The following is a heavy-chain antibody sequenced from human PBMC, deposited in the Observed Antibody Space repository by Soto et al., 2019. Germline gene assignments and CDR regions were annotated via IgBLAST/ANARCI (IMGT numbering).Heavy chain of an antibody. CDR1: GFSLTTSGVG. D-gene: IGHD6-25*01. CDR3: AHKMATAMTFDS. CDR2: IYWDGDE. J-gene: IGHJ4*02. V-gene: IGHV2-5*02. Sequence: QITLKESGPTLVEPTQTLTLTCTFSGFSLTTSGVGVAWIRQPPGRALEWLALIYWDGDERYSPSLRTRISITKDTSKNQVVLTLSNLDPSDTGTYHCAHKMATAMTFDSWGQGTLVTVSS.